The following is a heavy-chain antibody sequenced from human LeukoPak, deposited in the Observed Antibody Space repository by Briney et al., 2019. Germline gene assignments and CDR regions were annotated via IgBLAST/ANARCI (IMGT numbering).Heavy chain of an antibody. CDR3: ARPYYGSGSYPMDV. D-gene: IGHD3-10*01. J-gene: IGHJ6*02. CDR2: INTNTGNP. CDR1: GYTFTTYG. Sequence: ASVKVSCKASGYTFTTYGMNWVRQAPGQGLEWMGWINTNTGNPTYAQGFTGRFVFSLDTSVSTAYLQISSLKAEDTAVYYCARPYYGSGSYPMDVWGQGTTVTVSS. V-gene: IGHV7-4-1*02.